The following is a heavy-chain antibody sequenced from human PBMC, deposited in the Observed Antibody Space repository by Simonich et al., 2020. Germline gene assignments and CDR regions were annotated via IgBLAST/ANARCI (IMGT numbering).Heavy chain of an antibody. Sequence: QVQLVESGGGGVQPGRSLRLSCAASGFTFSSYAMHWVRQAPGKGIEWVAVISYERSNKYYADSVKGRFTIYRDNSKNTLYLQMNSLRAEDTAVYYCARDRNWGWFDPWGQGTLVTVSS. J-gene: IGHJ5*02. CDR3: ARDRNWGWFDP. CDR2: ISYERSNK. V-gene: IGHV3-30*07. CDR1: GFTFSSYA. D-gene: IGHD7-27*01.